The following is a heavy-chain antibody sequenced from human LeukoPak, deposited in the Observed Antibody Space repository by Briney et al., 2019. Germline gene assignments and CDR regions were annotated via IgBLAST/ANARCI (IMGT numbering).Heavy chain of an antibody. CDR1: GGTFSSYA. Sequence: SVKVSCKASGGTFSSYAISWMRQAPGQGLEWMGGIIPIFGTANYAQKFQGRVTITTDESTSTAYMELSSLRSEDTAVYYCARDGVTGGAFDIWGQGTMVTVSS. V-gene: IGHV1-69*05. CDR2: IIPIFGTA. J-gene: IGHJ3*02. CDR3: ARDGVTGGAFDI. D-gene: IGHD7-27*01.